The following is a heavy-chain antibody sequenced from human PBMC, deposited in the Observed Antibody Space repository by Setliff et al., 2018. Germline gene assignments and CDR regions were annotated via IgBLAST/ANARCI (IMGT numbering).Heavy chain of an antibody. CDR2: VHYDGVNK. V-gene: IGHV3-30*02. J-gene: IGHJ3*02. CDR1: GFTFSTYY. D-gene: IGHD6-19*01. CDR3: AKDGGAPSSGWYSAHDI. Sequence: GGSLRLSCAASGFTFSTYYMHWVRQPPGKGLEWVAFVHYDGVNKHYRDSVKGRFTISRDNSKNTLYLQMNSLRPDDTAVYYCAKDGGAPSSGWYSAHDIWGQGTMVTVSS.